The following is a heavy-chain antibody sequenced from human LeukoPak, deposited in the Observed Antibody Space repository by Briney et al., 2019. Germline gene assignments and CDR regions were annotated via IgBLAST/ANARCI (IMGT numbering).Heavy chain of an antibody. D-gene: IGHD3-22*01. CDR1: GFTFSSYA. J-gene: IGHJ4*02. V-gene: IGHV3-30*04. CDR2: ISYDGSNK. CDR3: ARDWSPYYYDSSGYYYGDALDY. Sequence: PGGSLRLSCAASGFTFSSYAMHWVRQAPGKGLEWVAVISYDGSNKYYADSVKGRFTISRDNSKNTLYLQMNSLRAEDTAVYYCARDWSPYYYDSSGYYYGDALDYWGQGTLVTVSS.